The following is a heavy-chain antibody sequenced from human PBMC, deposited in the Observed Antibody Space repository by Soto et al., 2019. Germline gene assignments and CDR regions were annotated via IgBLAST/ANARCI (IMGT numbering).Heavy chain of an antibody. CDR1: GFSLSTSGVG. Sequence: QITLKESGPTLVKPTQTLTLTCTFSGFSLSTSGVGVGWIRQPPGKALEWLALIYWDDDKRYSPSLKSRLTIPKDTSKNQVVLTMTNMDPVDTATYYCEHRREHYYGSGGLPLWFDPWGQGTLVTVSS. D-gene: IGHD3-10*01. CDR3: EHRREHYYGSGGLPLWFDP. J-gene: IGHJ5*02. CDR2: IYWDDDK. V-gene: IGHV2-5*02.